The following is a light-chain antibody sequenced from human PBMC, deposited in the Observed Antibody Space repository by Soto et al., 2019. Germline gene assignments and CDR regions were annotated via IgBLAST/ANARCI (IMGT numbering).Light chain of an antibody. CDR1: QSIRNY. CDR3: QQTDSTPQT. J-gene: IGKJ1*01. Sequence: DIQMTQSPSSLSASEGDRVTIACRVSQSIRNYVSWYQQKPGTAPKLLIRAASTLQSGVPSRFSGSGSGTDFTLTISSLQIEDFATYFCQQTDSTPQTFGQGTNVEI. V-gene: IGKV1-39*01. CDR2: AAS.